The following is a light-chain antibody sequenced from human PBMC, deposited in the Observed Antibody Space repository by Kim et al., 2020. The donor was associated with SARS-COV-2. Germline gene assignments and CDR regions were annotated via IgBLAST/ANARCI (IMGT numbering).Light chain of an antibody. CDR2: GNT. V-gene: IGLV1-40*01. Sequence: QGVPSSCTGSSSNSGAGYDVHWYQHLPGTAPKVLIYGNTNRPSGVPDRFSGSKSGTSASLAITGLQAEDEADYYCHSYDSSMRGSMFGGGTKLTVL. J-gene: IGLJ3*02. CDR3: HSYDSSMRGSM. CDR1: SSNSGAGYD.